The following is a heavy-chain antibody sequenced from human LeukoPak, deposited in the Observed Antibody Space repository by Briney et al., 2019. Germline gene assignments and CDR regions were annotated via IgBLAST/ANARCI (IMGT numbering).Heavy chain of an antibody. CDR3: ARGGYGHNMDV. CDR2: IKNAGDDP. J-gene: IGHJ6*03. CDR1: GFTFSNYY. Sequence: GGSLRLSCVGSGFTFSNYYMYWVRQALGKGPVWVSRIKNAGDDPIYADSVKGRFTISRDNAKNTVYLQMNSLRAEDTAVYYCARGGYGHNMDVWGEGTTVTVSS. V-gene: IGHV3-74*01. D-gene: IGHD3-10*01.